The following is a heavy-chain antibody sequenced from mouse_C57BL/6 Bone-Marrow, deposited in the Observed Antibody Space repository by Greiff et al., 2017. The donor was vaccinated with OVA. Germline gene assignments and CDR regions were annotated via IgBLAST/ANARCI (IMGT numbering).Heavy chain of an antibody. D-gene: IGHD1-1*01. CDR1: GYTFTSYG. Sequence: QVHVKQSGAELARPGASVKLSCKASGYTFTSYGISWVKQRTGQGLEWIGEIYPRSGNTYYNEKFKGKATLTADKSSSTAYMELRSLTSEDSAVYFGARGGVTTVVANDYWGQGTTLTVSS. CDR2: IYPRSGNT. J-gene: IGHJ2*01. CDR3: ARGGVTTVVANDY. V-gene: IGHV1-81*01.